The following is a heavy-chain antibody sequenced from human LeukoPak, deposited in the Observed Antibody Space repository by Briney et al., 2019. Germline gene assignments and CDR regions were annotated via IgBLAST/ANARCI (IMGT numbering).Heavy chain of an antibody. CDR3: ARRRSGYYAFDI. J-gene: IGHJ3*02. Sequence: SETLFLTCTVSGGSISNYYWSWIRQPPGKGLECIGHIYYSGRTNYNPSLKSRVTISVDTSKNQCSLKLSSVTAADTAVYFCARRRSGYYAFDIWGQGTMVTVSS. V-gene: IGHV4-59*08. CDR1: GGSISNYY. D-gene: IGHD3-3*01. CDR2: IYYSGRT.